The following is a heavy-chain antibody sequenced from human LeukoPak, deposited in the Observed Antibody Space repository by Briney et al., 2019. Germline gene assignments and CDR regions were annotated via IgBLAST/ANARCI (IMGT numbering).Heavy chain of an antibody. Sequence: ASVKVSCKASGYTFTSYGISWVRQAPGQGLEWMGWISAYNGNTNYAQKLQGRVTKTTDTSTSTAYMELRSLRSDDTAVYYCARRRDFWSGYRDYYYYYMDVWGKGTTVTVSS. D-gene: IGHD3-3*01. V-gene: IGHV1-18*01. CDR2: ISAYNGNT. CDR3: ARRRDFWSGYRDYYYYYMDV. J-gene: IGHJ6*03. CDR1: GYTFTSYG.